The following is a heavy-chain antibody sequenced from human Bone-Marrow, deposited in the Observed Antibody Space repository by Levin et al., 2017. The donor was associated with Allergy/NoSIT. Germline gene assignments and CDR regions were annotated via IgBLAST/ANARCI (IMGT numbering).Heavy chain of an antibody. J-gene: IGHJ6*03. CDR1: GFTFSSYA. Sequence: PGGSLRLSCAASGFTFSSYAMSWVRQAPGKGLEWVSAISGSGGSTYYADSVKGRFTISRDNSKNTLYLQMNSLRAEDTAVYYCAKDGYSNYSSPRLNYMDVWGKGTTVTVSS. CDR2: ISGSGGST. CDR3: AKDGYSNYSSPRLNYMDV. D-gene: IGHD4-11*01. V-gene: IGHV3-23*01.